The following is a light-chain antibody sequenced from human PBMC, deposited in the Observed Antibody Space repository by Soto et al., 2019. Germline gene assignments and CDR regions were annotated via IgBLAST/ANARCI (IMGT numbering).Light chain of an antibody. CDR1: SSDVGNFNL. V-gene: IGLV2-14*02. J-gene: IGLJ3*02. Sequence: QSVLTQPASVSGSPGQSITISCTGTSSDVGNFNLVSWYQHHPGKAPKLMIYEVTKRPSGVSNRFSGSKSGYTASLTISGLQADDETDYYCTSHTASSTWVFGGGTKLTVL. CDR3: TSHTASSTWV. CDR2: EVT.